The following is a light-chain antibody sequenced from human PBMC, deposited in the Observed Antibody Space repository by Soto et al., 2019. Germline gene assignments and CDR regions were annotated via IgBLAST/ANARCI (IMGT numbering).Light chain of an antibody. CDR1: QTVSSS. CDR3: QQYNNWPPWT. CDR2: AAY. V-gene: IGKV3-15*01. Sequence: ELVLTQSPGTLSLSPGESATLSCRASQTVSSSFLAWYQQTPGQAPRLIIYAAYSRATGIPARFSGSGSGTEFTLTISSLQSEDFAVYYCQQYNNWPPWTFGQGTKVDIK. J-gene: IGKJ1*01.